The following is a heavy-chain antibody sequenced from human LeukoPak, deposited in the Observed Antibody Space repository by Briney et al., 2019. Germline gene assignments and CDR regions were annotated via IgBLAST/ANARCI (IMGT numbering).Heavy chain of an antibody. D-gene: IGHD4/OR15-4a*01. V-gene: IGHV3-53*01. CDR1: GVTVSSNY. CDR2: IYSGGTT. J-gene: IGHJ3*02. Sequence: VGSLRLSCAASGVTVSSNYMSWVRQAPGKGLEWVSVIYSGGTTYYAASVKGRFTISRDSSKNTLYLQMNSLRAEDTAVYYCARMTMVLTFDIWGQGTMVTVSS. CDR3: ARMTMVLTFDI.